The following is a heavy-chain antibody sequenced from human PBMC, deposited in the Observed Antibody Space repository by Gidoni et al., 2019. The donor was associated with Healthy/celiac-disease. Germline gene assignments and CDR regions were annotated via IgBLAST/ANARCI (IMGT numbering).Heavy chain of an antibody. CDR1: GGSFSGYY. J-gene: IGHJ6*02. CDR2: INHSGST. V-gene: IGHV4-34*01. D-gene: IGHD3-10*01. CDR3: ARGRSGSYYNIYYYYYGMDV. Sequence: QVQLQQWGAGLLKPSETLSLTCAVYGGSFSGYYWSWIRQPPGKGLEWIGEINHSGSTNYNPSLKSRVTISVDTSKNQFSLKLSSVTAADTAVYYCARGRSGSYYNIYYYYYGMDVWGQGTTVTVSS.